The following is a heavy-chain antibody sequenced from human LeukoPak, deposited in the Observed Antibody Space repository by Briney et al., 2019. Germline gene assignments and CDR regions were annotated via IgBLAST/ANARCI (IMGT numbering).Heavy chain of an antibody. Sequence: PSETLSLTCTVSGASISRDYWTWIRQPPGKGLEWIGYIYNGGSTYYNPSLKSRVTISVDTSKNQFSLKLSSVTAADTAVYYCARVGIGRYFDWLLQNEVDYWGQGTLVTVSS. V-gene: IGHV4-4*08. D-gene: IGHD3-9*01. CDR3: ARVGIGRYFDWLLQNEVDY. CDR2: IYNGGST. J-gene: IGHJ4*02. CDR1: GASISRDY.